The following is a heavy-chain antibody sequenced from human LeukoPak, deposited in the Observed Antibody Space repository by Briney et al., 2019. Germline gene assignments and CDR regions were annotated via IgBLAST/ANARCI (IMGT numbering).Heavy chain of an antibody. CDR1: GGSISSYY. CDR2: IYYSGST. CDR3: ARDKKGLFDY. J-gene: IGHJ4*02. Sequence: SETLSLTCTVSGGSISSYYWSWIRQPPGKGLGWIGYIYYSGSTNYNPSLKSRVTISVDTSKNQFSLKLSSVTAADTAVYYCARDKKGLFDYWGQGTLVTVSS. V-gene: IGHV4-59*01.